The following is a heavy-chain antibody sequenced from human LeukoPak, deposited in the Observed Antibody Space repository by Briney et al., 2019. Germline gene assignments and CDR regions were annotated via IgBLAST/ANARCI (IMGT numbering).Heavy chain of an antibody. CDR2: ISWDGDRT. J-gene: IGHJ4*02. V-gene: IGHV3-43*01. Sequence: PGGSLRLSCAASGFTFDDYTMNWVRQAPGKGLEWVSLISWDGDRTYYADSVKGRFSISRDNSKNSLYLQMNSLRGEDSALYYCAKGKRVGALSTGLDHWGQGTLVTVSS. D-gene: IGHD1-26*01. CDR1: GFTFDDYT. CDR3: AKGKRVGALSTGLDH.